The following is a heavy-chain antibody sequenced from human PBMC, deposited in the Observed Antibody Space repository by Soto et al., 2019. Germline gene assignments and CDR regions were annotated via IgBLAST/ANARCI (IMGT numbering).Heavy chain of an antibody. CDR1: GFTFSSYG. J-gene: IGHJ4*02. CDR2: ISYDGSNK. D-gene: IGHD3-10*01. CDR3: AKEGPRGLLIDY. V-gene: IGHV3-30*18. Sequence: PGGSLRLSCAASGFTFSSYGMHWVRQAPGKGLEWVAVISYDGSNKYYADSVKGRFTISRDNSKNTLYLQMNSLRAEDTAVYYCAKEGPRGLLIDYWAQGTLVTVSS.